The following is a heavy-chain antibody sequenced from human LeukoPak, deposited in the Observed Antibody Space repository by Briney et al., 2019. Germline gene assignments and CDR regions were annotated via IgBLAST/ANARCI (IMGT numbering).Heavy chain of an antibody. CDR1: GFTFSSYA. J-gene: IGHJ4*02. D-gene: IGHD1-26*01. CDR2: ISGSGGST. CDR3: AKLKVGARYYFDY. V-gene: IGHV3-23*01. Sequence: QPGGSLRLSCAASGFTFSSYAMSWVRQAPGKGLEWVSAISGSGGSTYCADSVKGRFTISRDNSKNTLYLQMNSLRAEDTAVYYCAKLKVGARYYFDYWGQGTLVTVSS.